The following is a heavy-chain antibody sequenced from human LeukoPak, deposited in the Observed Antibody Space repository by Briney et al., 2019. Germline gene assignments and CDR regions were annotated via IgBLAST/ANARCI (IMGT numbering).Heavy chain of an antibody. CDR3: ARFRTSCFDY. CDR2: IGAYNGNT. J-gene: IGHJ4*02. D-gene: IGHD3/OR15-3a*01. Sequence: ASVKVSCKASGYTFTSYGISWVRQAPGQGLEWMGWIGAYNGNTNYAQQLQGRVTMTRDTSTSTVYMELSSLRSEDTAVYYCARFRTSCFDYWGQGTLVTVSS. CDR1: GYTFTSYG. V-gene: IGHV1-18*01.